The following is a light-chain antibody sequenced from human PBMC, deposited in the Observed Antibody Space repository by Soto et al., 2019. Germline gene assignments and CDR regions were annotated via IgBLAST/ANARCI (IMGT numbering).Light chain of an antibody. J-gene: IGKJ1*01. Sequence: AILLTQSPSSLSASEGDRVTITCRASQGIDTSLAWYQQKPGKAPKLLIYAASNFQSGVPSRFSGSGSGTHFTLTISSLQPEDFATYYCLLDYAYFWAFGQGTKVDI. CDR1: QGIDTS. V-gene: IGKV1-6*01. CDR2: AAS. CDR3: LLDYAYFWA.